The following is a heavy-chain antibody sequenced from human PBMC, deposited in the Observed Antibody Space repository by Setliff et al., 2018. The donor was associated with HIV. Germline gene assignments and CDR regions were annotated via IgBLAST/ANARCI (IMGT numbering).Heavy chain of an antibody. Sequence: RGESLKISCQASGYSFTTLWIAWVRQMPGKGLEWMGMVFPDDSDTRYSPSFQGQVSMSADKSINTAYLQWSSLKASDTAVYYCARSMGFKATTRLDFRGPGTLVTVSS. V-gene: IGHV5-51*01. CDR1: GYSFTTLW. D-gene: IGHD3-10*01. CDR3: ARSMGFKATTRLDF. J-gene: IGHJ4*02. CDR2: VFPDDSDT.